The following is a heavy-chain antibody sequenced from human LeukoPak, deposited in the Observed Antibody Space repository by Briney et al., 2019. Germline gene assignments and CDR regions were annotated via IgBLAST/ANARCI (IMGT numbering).Heavy chain of an antibody. D-gene: IGHD3-22*01. CDR2: ISYDGSNK. CDR3: AGQGSSGYYSPRPPFDY. V-gene: IGHV3-30-3*01. Sequence: GGALRLSCAASGFTFSSYAMRWVRQAPGKGLEWVAVISYDGSNKYYADSVKGRFTISRDNSKNTLYLQMNSLRAEDTAVYYCAGQGSSGYYSPRPPFDYWGQGTLVTVSS. CDR1: GFTFSSYA. J-gene: IGHJ4*02.